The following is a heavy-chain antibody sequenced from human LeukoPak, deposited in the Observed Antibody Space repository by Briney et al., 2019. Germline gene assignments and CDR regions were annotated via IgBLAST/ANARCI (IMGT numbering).Heavy chain of an antibody. V-gene: IGHV3-74*01. CDR2: INTDGSTT. CDR1: GFTFSTYW. J-gene: IGHJ4*02. Sequence: GGSLRLSCAASGFTFSTYWMHWVRQAPGKGLVWVSRINTDGSTTTYADSVKGRFTISRDNAKNTLYLQMDSLRAEDTAVYFCARGAPADYWGQGTLVTVSS. D-gene: IGHD2-2*01. CDR3: ARGAPADY.